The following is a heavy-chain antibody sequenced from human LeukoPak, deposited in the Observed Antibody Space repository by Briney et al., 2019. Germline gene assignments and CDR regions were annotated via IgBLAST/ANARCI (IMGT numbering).Heavy chain of an antibody. Sequence: SQTLSLTCTVSGYAITSGGFSWNWIRQSPGKGLEWIGCIYDRGSAYYNPSLKSRFTISVDRPKNQIFLNVTSLTAADTAVYFCARSRQASGLFNSWGQGTLVVVSS. CDR1: GYAITSGGFS. CDR2: IYDRGSA. J-gene: IGHJ5*01. V-gene: IGHV4-30-2*06. CDR3: ARSRQASGLFNS. D-gene: IGHD3-10*01.